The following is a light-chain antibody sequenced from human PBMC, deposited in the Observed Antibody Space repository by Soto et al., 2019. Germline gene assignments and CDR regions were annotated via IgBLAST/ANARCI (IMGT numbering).Light chain of an antibody. V-gene: IGKV1-5*03. CDR1: QSISSW. Sequence: DIQMTQSPSTLSASVGDRVTITFRASQSISSWLAWYQQKPGKAPKLLIYKASSLESGVPSRFSGSGSGTEFTLTISRLQPEDFATYYCQQLNSYPLTFGPGTNVDIK. CDR3: QQLNSYPLT. CDR2: KAS. J-gene: IGKJ3*01.